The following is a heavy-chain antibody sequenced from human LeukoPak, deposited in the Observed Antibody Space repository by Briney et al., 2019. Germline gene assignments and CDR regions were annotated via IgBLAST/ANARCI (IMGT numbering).Heavy chain of an antibody. V-gene: IGHV4-59*01. Sequence: PGGSLRLSCAASGFTFSSYAMSWVRQAPGKGLEWIGYIYYSGSTNSNPSLKSRVTISVDTSKNQFSLMLSSVTAADTAVYYCASLSHLYWYFDLWGRGTLVTVSS. CDR3: ASLSHLYWYFDL. CDR2: IYYSGST. J-gene: IGHJ2*01. CDR1: GFTFSSYA.